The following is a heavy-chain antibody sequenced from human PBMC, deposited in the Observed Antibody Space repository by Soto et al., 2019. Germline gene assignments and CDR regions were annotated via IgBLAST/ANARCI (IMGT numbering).Heavy chain of an antibody. CDR2: IYYSGNA. J-gene: IGHJ5*02. V-gene: IGHV4-59*01. D-gene: IGHD2-2*01. Sequence: PSVTLPLTCTVSGGSMSNYYWSWLRQPPGKGLEWIGYIYYSGNANYHPSVRGRVTISIDTSKNQCSLKLNSVTAADTAVYYCARGGHYQLLYWCDPWGQGTLVTVSS. CDR1: GGSMSNYY. CDR3: ARGGHYQLLYWCDP.